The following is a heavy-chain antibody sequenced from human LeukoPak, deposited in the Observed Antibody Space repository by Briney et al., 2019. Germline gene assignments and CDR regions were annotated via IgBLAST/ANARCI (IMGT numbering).Heavy chain of an antibody. V-gene: IGHV4-34*01. J-gene: IGHJ5*02. CDR2: INHSGST. CDR1: GGSFSGYY. Sequence: SETLSLTCAVYGGSFSGYYWSWIRQPPGKGLEWIGEINHSGSTNYNPSLKSRVTISVDTSKNQFSLKLSSVTAADTAVYYCARMRKGYYDSSGSNWSDPWGQGTLVTVSS. D-gene: IGHD3-22*01. CDR3: ARMRKGYYDSSGSNWSDP.